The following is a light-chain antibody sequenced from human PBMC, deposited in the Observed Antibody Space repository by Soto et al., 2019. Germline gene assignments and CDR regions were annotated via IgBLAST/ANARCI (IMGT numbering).Light chain of an antibody. CDR2: GAS. Sequence: EIVLTQSPGTLSLSPGERATLSCRARQSVSSSCLAWYQQKPGQAPRLLIYGASSRATGIPDRFSGSGSGTDFTLTISRLDPEDFAVYYCQQYGNSPWTFGQGTKVEIK. J-gene: IGKJ1*01. CDR3: QQYGNSPWT. CDR1: QSVSSSC. V-gene: IGKV3-20*01.